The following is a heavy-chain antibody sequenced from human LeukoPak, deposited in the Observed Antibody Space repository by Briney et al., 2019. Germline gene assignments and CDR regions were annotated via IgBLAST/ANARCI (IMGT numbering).Heavy chain of an antibody. V-gene: IGHV3-30*03. Sequence: GRSLRLSCAASGFTFSSYGMHWVRQAPGKGLEWVAVISYDGSNKYYADSVKGRFTISRDNSKNTLYLQMNSLRAEDTAVYYCASHKAENFDYWGQGTLVTVSS. CDR1: GFTFSSYG. J-gene: IGHJ4*02. CDR3: ASHKAENFDY. CDR2: ISYDGSNK.